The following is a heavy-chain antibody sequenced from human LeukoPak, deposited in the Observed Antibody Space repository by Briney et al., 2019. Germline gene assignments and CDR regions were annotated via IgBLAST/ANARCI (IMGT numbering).Heavy chain of an antibody. J-gene: IGHJ4*02. V-gene: IGHV3-30*04. Sequence: GGSLRLSCAVSGFTFNTYSMHWVRQAPGKGLEWVAVISYDGSIQDYAGSVEGRFTISRDNSKNTLYLQMNSLRAEDTAVYYCVRETELLRLAVRYFDYWGQGTLVTVSS. CDR2: ISYDGSIQ. D-gene: IGHD6-6*01. CDR1: GFTFNTYS. CDR3: VRETELLRLAVRYFDY.